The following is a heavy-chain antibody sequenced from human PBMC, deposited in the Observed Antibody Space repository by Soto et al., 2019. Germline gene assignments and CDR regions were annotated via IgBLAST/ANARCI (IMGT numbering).Heavy chain of an antibody. J-gene: IGHJ4*02. CDR1: GFTFIRYA. Sequence: GSLRLSCSASGFTFIRYAMHWVRQAPGKGLEYVSAISSNGGSTYYADSVKGRFTISRDNSKNTLYLQMSSLRAEDTAVYYCVKANHYDSSGYDYWGQGTLVTVSS. V-gene: IGHV3-64D*08. CDR3: VKANHYDSSGYDY. D-gene: IGHD3-22*01. CDR2: ISSNGGST.